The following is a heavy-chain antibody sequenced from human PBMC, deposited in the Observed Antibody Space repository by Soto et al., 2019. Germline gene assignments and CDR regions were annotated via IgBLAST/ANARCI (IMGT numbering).Heavy chain of an antibody. Sequence: PGGSLRLSCAASGFTFSSFAMSWVRQAPGKGLEWVSTINGGGGSTYYADSVEGRFTISRDNSKNTLYMQMNNLRAEDTAVYYCAKDSGSSWYEWGLYYFDYWGQGTLVTVSS. CDR3: AKDSGSSWYEWGLYYFDY. CDR1: GFTFSSFA. J-gene: IGHJ4*02. D-gene: IGHD6-13*01. V-gene: IGHV3-23*01. CDR2: INGGGGST.